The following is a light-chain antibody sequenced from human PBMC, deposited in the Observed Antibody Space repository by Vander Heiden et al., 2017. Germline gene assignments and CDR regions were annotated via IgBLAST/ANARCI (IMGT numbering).Light chain of an antibody. CDR1: SSDVGGYNY. V-gene: IGLV2-14*03. CDR3: SSYTSSSIYVV. CDR2: DVS. Sequence: QSALTQPAYVSGSPGQSITISCTGTSSDVGGYNYVSWYQQHPGKAPKLMIYDVSNRPSGVSNRFAGSKSGNTASLTISGLQAEDEADYYCSSYTSSSIYVVFGGGTKLTVL. J-gene: IGLJ2*01.